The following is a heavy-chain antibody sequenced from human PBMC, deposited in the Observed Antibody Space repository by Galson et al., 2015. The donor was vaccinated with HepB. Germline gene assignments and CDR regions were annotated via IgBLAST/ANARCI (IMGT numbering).Heavy chain of an antibody. Sequence: SVKVSCKASGGTFTGYAISWVRQAPGQGLEWMGGIIPIFGTADYARKFQGRVTITADESTSTAYMELSSLRSEDTAVYYCAREGRGYDSSGYFFFLDYWGQGTLVTVSS. V-gene: IGHV1-69*13. CDR3: AREGRGYDSSGYFFFLDY. J-gene: IGHJ4*02. CDR1: GGTFTGYA. D-gene: IGHD3-22*01. CDR2: IIPIFGTA.